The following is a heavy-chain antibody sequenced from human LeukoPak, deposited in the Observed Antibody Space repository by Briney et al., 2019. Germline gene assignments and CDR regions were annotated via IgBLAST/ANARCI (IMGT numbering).Heavy chain of an antibody. V-gene: IGHV3-23*01. D-gene: IGHD3-10*01. Sequence: GGSLRLSCAASGFTFSSYAMSWVRQAPGKGLEWVSAISGSGGSTYYADSVKGRFTISRDTSKNTLYLQMNSLRAEDTAVYYGAKAMYYYGSGSYYASGYWGQGTLVTVSS. CDR3: AKAMYYYGSGSYYASGY. CDR2: ISGSGGST. J-gene: IGHJ4*02. CDR1: GFTFSSYA.